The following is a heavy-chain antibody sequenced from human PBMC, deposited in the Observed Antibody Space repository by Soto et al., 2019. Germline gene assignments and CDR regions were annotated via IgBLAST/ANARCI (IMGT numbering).Heavy chain of an antibody. J-gene: IGHJ4*02. D-gene: IGHD3-10*01. V-gene: IGHV4-4*02. CDR2: ISHSGST. CDR1: GGSISSAHW. CDR3: AREPVSINMVRGVTGYFDY. Sequence: TLSLTCAVSGGSISSAHWWSWVRQPPGKGLEWIGEISHSGSTSYNPSLKSRVTISVDTSKNQFSLKLSSVTAADTAVYYCAREPVSINMVRGVTGYFDYWGQQSVVPVSS.